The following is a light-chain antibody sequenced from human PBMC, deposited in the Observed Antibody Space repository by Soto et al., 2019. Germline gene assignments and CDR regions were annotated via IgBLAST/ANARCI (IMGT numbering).Light chain of an antibody. J-gene: IGKJ2*01. Sequence: EVVLTQSPATLSVSPGDRATLSCRASQSVSRNLAWYQQKPGQAPRLLIYGASTRATGVPARFSGSGSATEFTLSSSRLQAEDVAVDYCQQYGDWPPETFGQGTKLEI. V-gene: IGKV3-15*01. CDR2: GAS. CDR3: QQYGDWPPET. CDR1: QSVSRN.